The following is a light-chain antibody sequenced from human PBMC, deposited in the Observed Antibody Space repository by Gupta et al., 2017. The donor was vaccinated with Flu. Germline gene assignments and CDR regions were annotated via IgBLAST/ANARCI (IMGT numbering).Light chain of an antibody. CDR1: QSIRSY. V-gene: IGKV1-39*01. CDR3: QQSYSTPLA. Sequence: DLHMTQSPSSLCASGRDRLTLTYRASQSIRSYLNWYQQKPGKAPKLLIYGASSLQSGVPSRFSGSGSGTDFTLTISSLQPEDFATYYCQQSYSTPLAFGGGTKVEIK. CDR2: GAS. J-gene: IGKJ4*01.